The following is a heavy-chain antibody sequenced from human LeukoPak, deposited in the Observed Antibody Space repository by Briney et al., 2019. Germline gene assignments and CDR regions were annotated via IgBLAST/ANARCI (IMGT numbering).Heavy chain of an antibody. CDR2: ISGGSSGST. CDR3: AKDDNWLQFES. Sequence: PGGSLRLSCAASGFTFSDYAMSWVRQAPGKGLEWLSVISGGSSGSTYYADSVTGRFTVSRDNSKNTVDLQMNNLRVDDTAVYYCAKDDNWLQFESWGQGTLVTVSS. CDR1: GFTFSDYA. D-gene: IGHD5-24*01. V-gene: IGHV3-23*01. J-gene: IGHJ5*01.